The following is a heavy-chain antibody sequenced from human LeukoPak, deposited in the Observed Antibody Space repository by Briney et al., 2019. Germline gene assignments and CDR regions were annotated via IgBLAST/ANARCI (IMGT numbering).Heavy chain of an antibody. J-gene: IGHJ3*02. CDR2: ISAYNGNT. V-gene: IGHV1-18*01. D-gene: IGHD3-10*01. Sequence: ASVKVSCKASGYTFTSYGISWVRRAPGQGLEWMGWISAYNGNTNYAQKLQGRVTMTTDTSTSTAYMELRSLRSDDTAVYYCARSGVLLWFGELLSPTLFDIWGQGTMVTVSS. CDR3: ARSGVLLWFGELLSPTLFDI. CDR1: GYTFTSYG.